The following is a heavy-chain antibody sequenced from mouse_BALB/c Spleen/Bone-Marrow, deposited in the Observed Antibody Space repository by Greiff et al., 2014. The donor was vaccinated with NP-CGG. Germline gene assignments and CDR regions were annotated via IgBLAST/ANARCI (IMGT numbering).Heavy chain of an antibody. Sequence: VKLQESGPELVKPGALVKISCKASGYTFTSYEINWVKQRPGQGLEWIGRIYPGDGSTNYNEKFKGKATLTADKASSTAYMQPSTLSSQISAVYFCVSAVDCFPNYCDSWGQGTTLTVSS. CDR3: VSAVDCFPNYCDS. CDR1: GYTFTSYE. CDR2: IYPGDGST. D-gene: IGHD2-4*01. J-gene: IGHJ2*01. V-gene: IGHV1S56*01.